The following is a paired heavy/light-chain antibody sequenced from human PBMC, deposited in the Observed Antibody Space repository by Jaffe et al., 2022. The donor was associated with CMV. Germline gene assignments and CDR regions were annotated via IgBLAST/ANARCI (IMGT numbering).Light chain of an antibody. V-gene: IGKV3-15*01. Sequence: EIVMTQSPGTLPVSPGERATLSCRASQNVNTALAWYQQKPGQAPRLLIYGASTRATDIPARFSGSGSGTEFTLTISSLQSEDFAVYYCQQYNYWPRTFGQGTKVEIK. CDR1: QNVNTA. CDR3: QQYNYWPRT. J-gene: IGKJ1*01. CDR2: GAS.
Heavy chain of an antibody. D-gene: IGHD2-15*01. CDR2: VHYSGST. CDR1: GGSVSTRGYY. Sequence: QLQLQESGPGLVKPSETLSLTCSVSGGSVSTRGYYWGWIRQSPRKGLEWIGSVHYSGSTFYNPSLESRLSISVDTSKTLFSLTMSSVTAADTAVYYCARQGGFCNGTTCQWPPALLDFWGQGTLVTVSS. J-gene: IGHJ4*02. V-gene: IGHV4-39*01. CDR3: ARQGGFCNGTTCQWPPALLDF.